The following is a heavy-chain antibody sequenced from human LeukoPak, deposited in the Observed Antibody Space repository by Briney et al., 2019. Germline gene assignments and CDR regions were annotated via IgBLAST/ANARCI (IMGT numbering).Heavy chain of an antibody. CDR3: ARSHFYGSGVDS. D-gene: IGHD3-10*01. CDR1: GGSISAIPYY. Sequence: SETLSLTCTVSGGSISAIPYYWGWIRQPPGKGLEWIGSVYYPGSPYYNPSLKTRVTISVDTPKNQSSLKLSSVTAADTAVYFCARSHFYGSGVDSWGQGTLVTVSS. V-gene: IGHV4-39*01. CDR2: VYYPGSP. J-gene: IGHJ5*01.